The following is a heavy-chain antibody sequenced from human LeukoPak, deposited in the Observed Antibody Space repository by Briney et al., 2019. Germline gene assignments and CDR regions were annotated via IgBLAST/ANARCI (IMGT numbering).Heavy chain of an antibody. J-gene: IGHJ3*02. V-gene: IGHV4-4*02. CDR1: GGSISSSNW. CDR3: ARDGQDVAFDI. D-gene: IGHD5-24*01. Sequence: SETLSLTCGVSGGSISSSNWWSWVRQPPGKGLEWIGEIYRSGSTNYNPSLKSRVTISVDKSKNQFSLKLSSVTAADTAVYYCARDGQDVAFDIWGQGTMVTVSS. CDR2: IYRSGST.